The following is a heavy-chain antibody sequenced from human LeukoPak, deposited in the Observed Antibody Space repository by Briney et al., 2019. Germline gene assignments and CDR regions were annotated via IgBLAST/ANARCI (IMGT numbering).Heavy chain of an antibody. CDR2: ISGSGGST. V-gene: IGHV3-23*01. J-gene: IGHJ4*02. CDR3: ARGVGNYRYYFDS. Sequence: TGGSLRLSCAASGFTFSSYWMSWVRQAPGKGLEWVSAISGSGGSTYYADSVKGRFTISRDNPKNSLILQMNSLRAEDTAVYYCARGVGNYRYYFDSWGQGTLVTVSS. CDR1: GFTFSSYW. D-gene: IGHD3-22*01.